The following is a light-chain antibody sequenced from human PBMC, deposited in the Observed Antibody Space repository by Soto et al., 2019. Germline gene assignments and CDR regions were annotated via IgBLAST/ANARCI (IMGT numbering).Light chain of an antibody. CDR2: DAS. CDR1: QSVSSY. J-gene: IGKJ4*01. CDR3: KQRSNWLT. Sequence: EIVLTHAPATLSLSPGERATLSCRASQSVSSYLAWYQQKPGQAPRLLIYDASNRATGIPARFSGSGSGTDFTLAISSLEPEDFAVYYCKQRSNWLTFGGGTKVEIK. V-gene: IGKV3-11*01.